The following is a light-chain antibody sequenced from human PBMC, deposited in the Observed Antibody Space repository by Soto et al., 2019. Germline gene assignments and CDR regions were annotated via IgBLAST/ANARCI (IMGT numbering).Light chain of an antibody. CDR2: ATS. Sequence: IVMTQSPATLSVSPGERATLSCRAGQSIDDKLAWYQQRPGQAPRLLIYATSTRVAGIPARFSGSGSGTDFTLTITRLEPEDFAVYYCHQYGTSPLTFGGGTKVDI. J-gene: IGKJ4*01. V-gene: IGKV3-15*01. CDR3: HQYGTSPLT. CDR1: QSIDDK.